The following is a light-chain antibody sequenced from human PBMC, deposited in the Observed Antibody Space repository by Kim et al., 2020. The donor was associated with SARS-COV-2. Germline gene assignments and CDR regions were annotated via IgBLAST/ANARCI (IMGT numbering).Light chain of an antibody. CDR1: SLRSYY. CDR3: NSRDSSGNHLYV. CDR2: GKN. J-gene: IGLJ1*01. V-gene: IGLV3-19*01. Sequence: LGQTVRITCQGDSLRSYYASWYQQKPGQAPVLVIYGKNNRPSGIPDQFSGSSSGNTASLTITGAQAEDEADYYCNSRDSSGNHLYVFGTGTKVTVL.